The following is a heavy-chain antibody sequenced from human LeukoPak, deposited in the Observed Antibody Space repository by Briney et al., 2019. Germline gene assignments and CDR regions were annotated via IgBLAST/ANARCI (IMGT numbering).Heavy chain of an antibody. CDR1: GYTFTSYD. CDR2: MNPNSGNT. D-gene: IGHD3-22*01. CDR3: ARGPPTNYYDSSGYYYDADY. V-gene: IGHV1-8*01. Sequence: ASVKVSCKASGYTFTSYDVNWVRQATGQGLEWKGWMNPNSGNTGYAQKFQGRVTMTRNTSISTAYMELSSLRSEDTAVYYCARGPPTNYYDSSGYYYDADYWGQGTLVTVSS. J-gene: IGHJ4*02.